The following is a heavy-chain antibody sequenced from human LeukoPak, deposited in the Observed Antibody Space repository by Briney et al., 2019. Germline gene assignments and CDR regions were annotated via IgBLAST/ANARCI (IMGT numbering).Heavy chain of an antibody. CDR1: GFTVSGNY. D-gene: IGHD6-13*01. Sequence: GGSLRLSCAASGFTVSGNYLSWVRQAPGKGLEWVSTIYAGGSTYYADSVKGRFTICRDNSKNTLYLQMNTPRVEDTAVYYCARGIAAAASPDYWGQGTLVTVSS. CDR3: ARGIAAAASPDY. CDR2: IYAGGST. J-gene: IGHJ4*02. V-gene: IGHV3-66*01.